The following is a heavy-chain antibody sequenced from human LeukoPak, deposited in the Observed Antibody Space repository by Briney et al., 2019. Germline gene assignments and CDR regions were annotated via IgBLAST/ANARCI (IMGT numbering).Heavy chain of an antibody. D-gene: IGHD6-13*01. J-gene: IGHJ4*02. Sequence: SETLSLTCTVSGGSISSGSYYWSWIRQPAGKGLEWIGRIYTSGSTNYNPSLKSRVTISVDTSKNQFSLKLSSVTAADTAVYYCARDQGIAAAGPPYFDYWGQGTLVTVSS. CDR2: IYTSGST. CDR1: GGSISSGSYY. V-gene: IGHV4-61*02. CDR3: ARDQGIAAAGPPYFDY.